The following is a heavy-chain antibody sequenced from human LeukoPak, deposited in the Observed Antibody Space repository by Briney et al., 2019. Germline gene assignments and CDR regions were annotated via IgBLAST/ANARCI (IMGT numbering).Heavy chain of an antibody. CDR1: GYSFTSYW. CDR2: IYPGDSDT. Sequence: GESLKISCKGSGYSFTSYWIGWVRQMPGKGLEWMGVIYPGDSDTRYSPSFQGQVTISADKSISTAYLQWSSLKASDTAMYYCARHRPPWFGELLSWFDPWGQGTLVTVSS. J-gene: IGHJ5*02. CDR3: ARHRPPWFGELLSWFDP. D-gene: IGHD3-10*01. V-gene: IGHV5-51*01.